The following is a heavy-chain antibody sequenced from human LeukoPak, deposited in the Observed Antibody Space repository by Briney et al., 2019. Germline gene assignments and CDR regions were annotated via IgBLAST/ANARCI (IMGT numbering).Heavy chain of an antibody. CDR2: INPKSGGT. V-gene: IGHV1-2*02. Sequence: ASVKVSCKASGYTFTGYYMHWVRQAPGQGLEWMGWINPKSGGTNYAQKFQGRVTMTRDTSISTVYMELSRLRSDDTAVYYCTRSYGSGSYDNYYYGMDVWGQGTTVTVSS. J-gene: IGHJ6*02. D-gene: IGHD3-10*01. CDR1: GYTFTGYY. CDR3: TRSYGSGSYDNYYYGMDV.